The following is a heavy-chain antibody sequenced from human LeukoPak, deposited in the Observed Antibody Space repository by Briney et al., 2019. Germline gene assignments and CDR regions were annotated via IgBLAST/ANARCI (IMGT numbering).Heavy chain of an antibody. J-gene: IGHJ3*02. D-gene: IGHD4-23*01. V-gene: IGHV4-59*08. CDR1: GGSISSYY. Sequence: SETLSLTCTVSGGSISSYYWSWIRQPPGKGLEWIGYIYYSGSTNYNPSLKSRVTISVDTSKNQFSLKLSSVTAADTAVYYCARRTVVRDDAFDIWGQRTMVTVSS. CDR2: IYYSGST. CDR3: ARRTVVRDDAFDI.